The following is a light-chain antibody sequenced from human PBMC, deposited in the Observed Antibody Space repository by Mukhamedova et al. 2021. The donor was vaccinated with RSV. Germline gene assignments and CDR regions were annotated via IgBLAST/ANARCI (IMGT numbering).Light chain of an antibody. V-gene: IGKV1-39*01. J-gene: IGKJ1*01. CDR3: QQSSRTPWT. CDR2: AAS. Sequence: WYQRRVHGRVPKLLIYAASGLQSGVPSRFSGCGSDTEFTLTISSLQPADFATYYCQQSSRTPWTFGQGTRVDIK.